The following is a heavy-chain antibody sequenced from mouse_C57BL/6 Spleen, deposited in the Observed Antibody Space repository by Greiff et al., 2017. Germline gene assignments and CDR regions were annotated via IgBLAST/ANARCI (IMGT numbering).Heavy chain of an antibody. D-gene: IGHD1-1*01. Sequence: QVQLKQSGPELVKPGASVKISCKASGYAFSSSWMNWVKQRPGKGLEWIGRIYPGDGDTNYNGKFKGKATLTADKSSSTAYMQLSSLTSEDSAVYFCARWDGSSYWTWFAYWGQGTLVTVSA. CDR1: GYAFSSSW. CDR2: IYPGDGDT. CDR3: ARWDGSSYWTWFAY. V-gene: IGHV1-82*01. J-gene: IGHJ3*01.